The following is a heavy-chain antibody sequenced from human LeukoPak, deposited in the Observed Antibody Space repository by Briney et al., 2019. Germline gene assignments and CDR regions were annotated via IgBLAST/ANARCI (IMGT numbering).Heavy chain of an antibody. V-gene: IGHV4-39*01. CDR2: IYYSGST. CDR1: GGSISSSSYY. J-gene: IGHJ4*02. CDR3: ARHGYSYGSWRATNDY. D-gene: IGHD5-18*01. Sequence: SETLSLTCTVSGGSISSSSYYWGWIRQPPGKGLEWIGSIYYSGSTYYNPSLKSRVTISVDTSKNQFSLKLSSVTAADTAVYYCARHGYSYGSWRATNDYWGQGTLVTVSS.